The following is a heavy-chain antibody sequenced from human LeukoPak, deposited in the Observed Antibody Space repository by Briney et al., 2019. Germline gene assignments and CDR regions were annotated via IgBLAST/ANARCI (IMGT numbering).Heavy chain of an antibody. Sequence: VKVFCQASGGHFNKLAYNWVRQGPGPRPEWMGGIIPIFGTANYAQKFQGRVTMTRDMSTSTVYMELSSMRSEDTAVYYCARAEYSSYFDYWGQGTLVTVSS. D-gene: IGHD6-6*01. CDR2: IIPIFGTA. CDR3: ARAEYSSYFDY. CDR1: GGHFNKLA. V-gene: IGHV1-69*13. J-gene: IGHJ4*02.